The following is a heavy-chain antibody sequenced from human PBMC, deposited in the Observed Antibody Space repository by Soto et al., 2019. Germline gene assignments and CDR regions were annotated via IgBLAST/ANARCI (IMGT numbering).Heavy chain of an antibody. CDR3: AGGDYYHSSGYYFYYYTMDV. CDR1: SSYY. Sequence: SSYYWGWIRQPPGKGLEWIGNVYYGGSTYYNPSLKSRVTISVETSKSQFSLKLSSVTAADTAVYYCAGGDYYHSSGYYFYYYTMDVWGQGTTVTVSS. V-gene: IGHV4-39*01. CDR2: VYYGGST. D-gene: IGHD3-22*01. J-gene: IGHJ6*02.